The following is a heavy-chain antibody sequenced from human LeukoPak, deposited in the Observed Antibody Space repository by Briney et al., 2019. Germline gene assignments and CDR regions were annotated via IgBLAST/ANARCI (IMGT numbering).Heavy chain of an antibody. V-gene: IGHV3-21*01. CDR1: RFTFSSYT. Sequence: GSLRLSCSASRFTFSSYTMNWVRQAPGKGLEWVSSIDPSSTYIYYADSVKGRFTISRDNAQNSLYLQMNSLRAEDTAVYYCTRGSYGDYGGQGTLVTVSS. CDR3: TRGSYGDY. D-gene: IGHD4-17*01. CDR2: IDPSSTYI. J-gene: IGHJ4*02.